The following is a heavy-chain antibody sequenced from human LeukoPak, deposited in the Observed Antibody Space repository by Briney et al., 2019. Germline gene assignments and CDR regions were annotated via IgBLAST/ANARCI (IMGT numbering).Heavy chain of an antibody. D-gene: IGHD3-10*01. CDR2: IYYSGST. CDR3: AIFSYGSGSI. J-gene: IGHJ4*02. V-gene: IGHV4-39*01. CDR1: GGSISGGTYY. Sequence: YPSKTLSLTCTVSGGSISGGTYYWGWIRQSPGKGLEWIASIYYSGSTYYSPSLKSRVTISVDTSKNQFSLKLSSVTAADTAVYYCAIFSYGSGSIWGQGTLVTVSS.